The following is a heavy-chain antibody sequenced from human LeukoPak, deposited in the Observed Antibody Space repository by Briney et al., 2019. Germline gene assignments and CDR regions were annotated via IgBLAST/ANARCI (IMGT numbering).Heavy chain of an antibody. V-gene: IGHV1-2*02. D-gene: IGHD3/OR15-3a*01. Sequence: ASVKVSCKASGYTFTGYYIHWVRQAPGQGLEWMGWLNPNSGATNYAQKFQGRVTVTRDTSISTAYMELSRLRSDDTAVFYCATAPGLVSRGNFDYWGQGTLVTVSS. J-gene: IGHJ4*02. CDR2: LNPNSGAT. CDR3: ATAPGLVSRGNFDY. CDR1: GYTFTGYY.